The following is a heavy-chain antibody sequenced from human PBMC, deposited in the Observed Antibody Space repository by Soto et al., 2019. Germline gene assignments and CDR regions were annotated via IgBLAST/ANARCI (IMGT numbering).Heavy chain of an antibody. J-gene: IGHJ6*03. Sequence: QVQLQESGPGLVKPSQTLSLTCTVSGGSISSGGYYWSWIRQHPGKGLEWIGYIYYSGSTYYNPSLKSRVTISVDTSKNQFSLKLSSVTAAVTAVYYCARDRHYDFWSGYPYYYYYMDVWGKGTTVTVSS. CDR1: GGSISSGGYY. CDR3: ARDRHYDFWSGYPYYYYYMDV. V-gene: IGHV4-31*03. D-gene: IGHD3-3*01. CDR2: IYYSGST.